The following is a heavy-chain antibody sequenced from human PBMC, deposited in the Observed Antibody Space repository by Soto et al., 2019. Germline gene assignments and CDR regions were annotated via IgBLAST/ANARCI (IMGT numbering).Heavy chain of an antibody. Sequence: ASVKVSCKASGYAFACKGIIWVRQAPGQGLEWMGWISGYNGKTNYAQKVQDRVTMTTDKSKNQFSLKLSSVTAADTAVYYCARVSGSYYYGMDVWGQGTTVTVSS. V-gene: IGHV1-18*01. J-gene: IGHJ6*02. CDR3: ARVSGSYYYGMDV. D-gene: IGHD1-26*01. CDR2: ISGYNGKT. CDR1: GYAFACKG.